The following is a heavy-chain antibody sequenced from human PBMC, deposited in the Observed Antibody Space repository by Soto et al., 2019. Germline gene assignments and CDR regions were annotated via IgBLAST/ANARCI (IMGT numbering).Heavy chain of an antibody. D-gene: IGHD3-9*01. Sequence: SDTLSLTCAVSGGSIRSSNWWCWVRQPPGKGLEWIGEIYHSGSTNYNPSLKSRVTISVDKSKNQFSLKLSSVTAADTAVYYCARVILIGTYGMDVWGQGTTVT. V-gene: IGHV4-4*02. J-gene: IGHJ6*02. CDR1: GGSIRSSNW. CDR2: IYHSGST. CDR3: ARVILIGTYGMDV.